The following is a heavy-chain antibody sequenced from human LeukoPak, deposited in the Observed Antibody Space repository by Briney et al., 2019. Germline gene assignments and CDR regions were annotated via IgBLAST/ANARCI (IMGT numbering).Heavy chain of an antibody. CDR3: LILTDYYWAFDY. CDR2: IYYSGST. Sequence: SETLSLTCTVSGGSISSSSYYWGWIRQPPGKGLEWIGSIYYSGSTFYNPSPKSRVTISVDTSKNQFSLRLTSMTAADTAAYYCLILTDYYWAFDYRGQGTLVTVSS. V-gene: IGHV4-39*01. D-gene: IGHD3-9*01. CDR1: GGSISSSSYY. J-gene: IGHJ4*02.